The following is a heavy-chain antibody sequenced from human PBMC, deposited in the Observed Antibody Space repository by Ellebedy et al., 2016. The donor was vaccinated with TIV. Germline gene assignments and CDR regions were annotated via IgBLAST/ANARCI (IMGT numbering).Heavy chain of an antibody. CDR1: GGSISSSDW. J-gene: IGHJ6*02. CDR3: ARRRLLRFLKWRRGDDDYCGLDL. Sequence: MPSETLSLTCAVSGGSISSSDWWSWVRQPPEKGLEWIGDIHHGGSTNYNPSLNSRVTISVDKSKNQFSLKLRSVTAADTALYYCARRRLLRFLKWRRGDDDYCGLDLWGQGTTVTVSS. V-gene: IGHV4-4*02. D-gene: IGHD3-3*01. CDR2: IHHGGST.